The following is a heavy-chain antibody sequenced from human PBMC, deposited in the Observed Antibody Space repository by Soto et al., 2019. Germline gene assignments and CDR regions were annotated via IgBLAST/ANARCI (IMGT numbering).Heavy chain of an antibody. Sequence: PGESLKISCKGSGYSFTSYWISWVRQMPGKGLEWMGRIDPSDSYTNYSPSFQGHVTISADKSISTAYLQWSSLKASDTAMYYCARDSSSSYYYYYGMDVWGQRTKVTVSS. CDR3: ARDSSSSYYYYYGMDV. V-gene: IGHV5-10-1*01. D-gene: IGHD6-6*01. CDR2: IDPSDSYT. J-gene: IGHJ6*02. CDR1: GYSFTSYW.